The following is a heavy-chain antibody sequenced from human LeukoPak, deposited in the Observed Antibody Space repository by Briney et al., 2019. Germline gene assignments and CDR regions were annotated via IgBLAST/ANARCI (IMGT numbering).Heavy chain of an antibody. J-gene: IGHJ4*02. Sequence: GESLKLSCAASGFNFSGAAMHWARQAPGRGLGWVGRIRSKTNSYVTTFAASVQGRFTISRDDAINTVYLHMNSLKAEDTAVYYCFVAEVGYWGQGTLVAVSS. CDR3: FVAEVGY. CDR1: GFNFSGAA. D-gene: IGHD6-19*01. V-gene: IGHV3-73*01. CDR2: IRSKTNSYVT.